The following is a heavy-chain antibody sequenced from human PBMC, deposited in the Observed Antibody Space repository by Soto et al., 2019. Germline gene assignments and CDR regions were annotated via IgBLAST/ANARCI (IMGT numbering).Heavy chain of an antibody. D-gene: IGHD2-15*01. CDR3: ARRKLGYCSGGSCYGWAFDI. Sequence: SETLSLTCAVYGGSFSGYYWSWIRQPPGKGLEWIGEINHSGSTNYNPSLKSRVTISVDTSKNQFSLKLSSVTAADTAVYYCARRKLGYCSGGSCYGWAFDIWGQGTMVT. CDR1: GGSFSGYY. CDR2: INHSGST. J-gene: IGHJ3*02. V-gene: IGHV4-34*01.